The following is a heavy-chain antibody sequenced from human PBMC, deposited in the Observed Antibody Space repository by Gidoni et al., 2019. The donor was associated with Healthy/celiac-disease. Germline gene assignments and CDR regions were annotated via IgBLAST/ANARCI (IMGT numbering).Heavy chain of an antibody. V-gene: IGHV3-33*01. CDR3: ARAPYGSGSSYFDY. J-gene: IGHJ4*02. CDR1: GSTFSSYG. Sequence: VQLVQSGGGVVLPGRSLRLSCAASGSTFSSYGMHWVRQAPGKGLEWVAVIWYDGSNKYYADSVKGRFTISRDNSKNTLYLQMNSLRAEDTAVYYCARAPYGSGSSYFDYWGQGTLVTVSS. D-gene: IGHD3-10*01. CDR2: IWYDGSNK.